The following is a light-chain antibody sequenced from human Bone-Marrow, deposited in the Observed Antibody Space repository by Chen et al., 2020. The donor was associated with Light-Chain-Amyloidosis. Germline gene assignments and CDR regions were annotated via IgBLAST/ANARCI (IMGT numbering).Light chain of an antibody. CDR1: SGHMPYP. CDR3: QTWGSGFHVL. Sequence: QLVLTQSPSASASLGASVKLTCILSSGHMPYPIAWHQRQPGKAPRYLMLVNQDGTHTKGDGIPDRFSGSSSGAERYLTSSSLRSEDGADYYCQTWGSGFHVLFGGGTRLSVL. J-gene: IGLJ2*01. V-gene: IGLV4-69*01. CDR2: VNQDGTH.